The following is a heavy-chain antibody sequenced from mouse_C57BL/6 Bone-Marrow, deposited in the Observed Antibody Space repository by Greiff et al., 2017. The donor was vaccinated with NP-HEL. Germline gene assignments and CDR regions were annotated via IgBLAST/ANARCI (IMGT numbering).Heavy chain of an antibody. CDR1: GFSLTSYA. J-gene: IGHJ3*01. D-gene: IGHD2-4*01. V-gene: IGHV2-9-1*01. Sequence: QVQLKESGPGLVAPSQSLSITCTVSGFSLTSYAISWVRQPPGKGLEWLGVIWTGGGKNYNSALKSRLSISKDNSKSQVFLKMNSLQTDDTARYYCARGYYDYEAWFAYWGQGTLVTVSA. CDR2: IWTGGGK. CDR3: ARGYYDYEAWFAY.